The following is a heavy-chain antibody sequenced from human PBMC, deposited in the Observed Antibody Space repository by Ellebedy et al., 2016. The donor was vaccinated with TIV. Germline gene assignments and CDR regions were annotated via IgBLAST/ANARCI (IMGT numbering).Heavy chain of an antibody. D-gene: IGHD6-19*01. Sequence: MPSETLSLTCTVSGGSISPYYWSWIRQPPGKGLEWIGCIYDSGSTNYSPSLKSRVTISLDTSKNQFSLKLSSVTAADTAVYYCARDPSDHTSGWDYYFDYWGQGALVTVSS. CDR1: GGSISPYY. CDR3: ARDPSDHTSGWDYYFDY. CDR2: IYDSGST. V-gene: IGHV4-59*01. J-gene: IGHJ4*02.